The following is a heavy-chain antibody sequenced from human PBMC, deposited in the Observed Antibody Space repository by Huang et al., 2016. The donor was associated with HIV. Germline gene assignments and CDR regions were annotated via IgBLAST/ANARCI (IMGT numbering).Heavy chain of an antibody. Sequence: QLQLQESGPGLVKPSETLSLTCTVSGCSISSSSYYWCWLRQSPGKCMELVGRIFYIGNGYYNPSLKSRVTMSVDRSSNQFSLKMHSVTAADTAVYYCASRTTVTTTSNYHYFYMDVWGKGTTVIVSS. V-gene: IGHV4-39*01. J-gene: IGHJ6*03. CDR1: GCSISSSSYY. D-gene: IGHD4-17*01. CDR3: ASRTTVTTTSNYHYFYMDV. CDR2: IFYIGNG.